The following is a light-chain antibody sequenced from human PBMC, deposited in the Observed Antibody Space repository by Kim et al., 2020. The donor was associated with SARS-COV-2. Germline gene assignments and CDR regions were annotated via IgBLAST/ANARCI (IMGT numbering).Light chain of an antibody. CDR1: QGISNY. Sequence: ASVGDRVTITCRASQGISNYLAWYQQKPGKVPKLLIYAASALQSGVPSRFSGSGSGTDFTLTISSLQPEDVATYYCQKYNSASWTFGQGTKVDIK. J-gene: IGKJ1*01. V-gene: IGKV1-27*01. CDR3: QKYNSASWT. CDR2: AAS.